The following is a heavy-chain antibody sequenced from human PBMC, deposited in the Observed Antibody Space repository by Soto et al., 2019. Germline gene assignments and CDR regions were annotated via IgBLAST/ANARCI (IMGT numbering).Heavy chain of an antibody. CDR3: AAGGYDSSGYSGY. Sequence: GASVKVSCKASGGTFSSYAISWVRQAPGQGLEWMGGIIPIFGTANYAQKFQGRVTITADKSTSTAYMELSSLRSEDTAVYYCAAGGYDSSGYSGYWGQGTLVTVSS. CDR2: IIPIFGTA. V-gene: IGHV1-69*06. CDR1: GGTFSSYA. J-gene: IGHJ4*02. D-gene: IGHD3-22*01.